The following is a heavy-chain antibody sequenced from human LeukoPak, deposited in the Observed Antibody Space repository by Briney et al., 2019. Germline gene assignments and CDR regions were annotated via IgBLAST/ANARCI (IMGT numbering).Heavy chain of an antibody. D-gene: IGHD3-10*01. J-gene: IGHJ4*02. V-gene: IGHV3-23*01. CDR3: AKTPKIRGVSNFDY. CDR2: ISGSGGST. Sequence: GGSLRLSCAASGFTFSSYAVSWVRQAPGKGLEWVSGISGSGGSTYYADSVKGRFTISRDNSKNTLHLQMNSLRTEDTAVYYCAKTPKIRGVSNFDYWGQGTLVTVSS. CDR1: GFTFSSYA.